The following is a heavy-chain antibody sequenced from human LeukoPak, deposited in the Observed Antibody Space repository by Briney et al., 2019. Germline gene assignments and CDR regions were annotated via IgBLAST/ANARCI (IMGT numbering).Heavy chain of an antibody. V-gene: IGHV4-34*01. D-gene: IGHD6-13*01. CDR3: ARARSLYSSSWFDP. CDR2: INHSGST. Sequence: TSETLSLTCAVYGGSFSGYYWSWIRQPPGKGLEWIREINHSGSTNYNPSLKSRVTISVDTSKNQFSLKLSSVTAADTAVYYCARARSLYSSSWFDPWGQGTLVTVSS. J-gene: IGHJ5*02. CDR1: GGSFSGYY.